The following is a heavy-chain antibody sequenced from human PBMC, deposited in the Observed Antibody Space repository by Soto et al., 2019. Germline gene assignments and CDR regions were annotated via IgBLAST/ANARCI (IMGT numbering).Heavy chain of an antibody. V-gene: IGHV4-34*01. D-gene: IGHD4-4*01. Sequence: SETLSLTCAVYGGSFSGYYWSWIRQPPGKGLEWIGEINHSGSTNYNPSLKSRVTISVDTSKNQFSLKLSSVTAADTAVYYCARAYRNDAFDIWGQGTMVTVSS. CDR3: ARAYRNDAFDI. CDR1: GGSFSGYY. J-gene: IGHJ3*02. CDR2: INHSGST.